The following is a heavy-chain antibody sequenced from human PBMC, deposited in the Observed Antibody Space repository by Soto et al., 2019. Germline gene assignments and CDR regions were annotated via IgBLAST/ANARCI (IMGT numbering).Heavy chain of an antibody. D-gene: IGHD6-6*01. J-gene: IGHJ6*02. V-gene: IGHV1-2*04. CDR1: RETFTGYY. Sequence: APVKVRSKASRETFTGYYMDWVRQAPRQGIEWMGWINPNSGGTNYAQKFQGWVTMTRDTSISTAYMELSRLRSDDTAVYYCAREQYSSSSAENSGDYYYGMDVWGQGTTVTVSS. CDR2: INPNSGGT. CDR3: AREQYSSSSAENSGDYYYGMDV.